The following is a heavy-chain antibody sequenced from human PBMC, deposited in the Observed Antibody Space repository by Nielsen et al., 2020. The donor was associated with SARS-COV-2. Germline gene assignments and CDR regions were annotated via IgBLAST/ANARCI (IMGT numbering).Heavy chain of an antibody. CDR1: GYTVIEVS. J-gene: IGHJ4*02. D-gene: IGHD2-15*01. CDR2: FDPEDGET. Sequence: ASVKVSCKVSGYTVIEVSMHGVRQAPGKGLEWMGGFDPEDGETIYAQKFQGRVTMTEDTSTDTAYMELSSLRSEDTAVYYCATPVGYCGDGSCYDYWGQGILVTVPS. V-gene: IGHV1-24*01. CDR3: ATPVGYCGDGSCYDY.